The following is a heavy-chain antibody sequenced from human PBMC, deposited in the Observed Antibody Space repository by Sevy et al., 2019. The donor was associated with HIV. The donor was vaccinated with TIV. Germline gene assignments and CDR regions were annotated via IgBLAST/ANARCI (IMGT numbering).Heavy chain of an antibody. V-gene: IGHV1-69*13. D-gene: IGHD2-21*02. CDR3: ATLGTVVTFSGY. CDR1: GGTFSSYA. CDR2: IIPIFGTA. Sequence: ASVKVSCKASGGTFSSYAISWVRQAPGQGLEWMGGIIPIFGTANYAQKFQGRVTITADESTSTAYMELGSLRSEDTAVYYCATLGTVVTFSGYWGQGTLVTVSS. J-gene: IGHJ4*02.